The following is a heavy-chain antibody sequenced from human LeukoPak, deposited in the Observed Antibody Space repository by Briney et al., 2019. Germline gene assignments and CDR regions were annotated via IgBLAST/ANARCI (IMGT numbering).Heavy chain of an antibody. J-gene: IGHJ4*02. Sequence: ASVKVSCKASGYTFTGYYTHWVRQAPGQGLEWMGWINPNSGGTNYAQKFQGRVTMTRDTSISTAYMELSRLRSDDTAVYYCARVIGSAAAIDYWGQGTLVTVSS. CDR1: GYTFTGYY. D-gene: IGHD6-13*01. V-gene: IGHV1-2*02. CDR3: ARVIGSAAAIDY. CDR2: INPNSGGT.